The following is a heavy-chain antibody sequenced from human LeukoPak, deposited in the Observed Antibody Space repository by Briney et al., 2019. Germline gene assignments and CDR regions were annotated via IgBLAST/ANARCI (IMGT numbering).Heavy chain of an antibody. CDR1: GFTFSNYA. CDR3: AKPKLRDWSGMDV. D-gene: IGHD3-3*01. J-gene: IGHJ6*02. CDR2: ITARADST. Sequence: PGGSLRLSCAASGFTFSNYAMSWVRQAPGKGLEWVSGITARADSTYYADSVKGRFTISRDNSKNTLYLQMNSLRADDTAVYYCAKPKLRDWSGMDVWGQGTTVTVSS. V-gene: IGHV3-23*01.